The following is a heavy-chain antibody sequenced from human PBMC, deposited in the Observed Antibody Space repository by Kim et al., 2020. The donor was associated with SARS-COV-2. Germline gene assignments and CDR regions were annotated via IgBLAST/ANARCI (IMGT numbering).Heavy chain of an antibody. J-gene: IGHJ5*02. D-gene: IGHD6-19*01. V-gene: IGHV1-3*01. CDR1: GYTFTSYA. CDR3: ARDKVMWLVTGNNWFDP. CDR2: INAGNGNT. Sequence: ASVKVSCKASGYTFTSYAMHWVRQAPGQRLEWMGWINAGNGNTKYSQKFQGRVTITRDTSASTAYMELSSLRSEDTAVYYCARDKVMWLVTGNNWFDPWGQGTLVTVSS.